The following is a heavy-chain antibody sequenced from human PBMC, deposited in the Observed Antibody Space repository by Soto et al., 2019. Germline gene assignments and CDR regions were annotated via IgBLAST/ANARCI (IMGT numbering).Heavy chain of an antibody. CDR3: AREEQTGANYYLDY. CDR2: ISPHSGGP. V-gene: IGHV1-2*02. D-gene: IGHD7-27*01. CDR1: GYTFTGYY. J-gene: IGHJ4*02. Sequence: GAPVKVSCKASGYTFTGYYIHWVRQAPGQGLEWMGSISPHSGGPNYAQRFQGRVTMTRDTSMTTVYMEMSGLTSDDTAVYYCAREEQTGANYYLDYWGQGTLVTVSS.